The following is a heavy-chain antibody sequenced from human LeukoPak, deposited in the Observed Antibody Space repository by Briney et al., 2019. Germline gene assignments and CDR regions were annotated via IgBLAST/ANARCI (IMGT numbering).Heavy chain of an antibody. D-gene: IGHD3-22*01. CDR1: GYTFTTYA. V-gene: IGHV7-4-1*02. Sequence: ASVKVSCKASGYTFTTYAMNWVRQAPGQGLEWMGWINTNTGNPTYAQGFTGRFVFSLDTTVSTAYLQISSLKAEDTAVYYCARELLITRTWFDPWGQGTLVTVSS. CDR2: INTNTGNP. J-gene: IGHJ5*02. CDR3: ARELLITRTWFDP.